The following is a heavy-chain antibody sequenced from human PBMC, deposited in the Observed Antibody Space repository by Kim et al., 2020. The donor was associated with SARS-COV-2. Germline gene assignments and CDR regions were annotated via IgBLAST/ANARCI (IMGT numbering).Heavy chain of an antibody. CDR3: ARGEDSSGYHNDAFDI. CDR2: IYYSGST. V-gene: IGHV4-59*01. D-gene: IGHD3-22*01. CDR1: GGSISSYY. J-gene: IGHJ3*02. Sequence: SETLSLTCTVSGGSISSYYWSWIRQPPGKGLEWIGYIYYSGSTNYNPSLKSRVTISVDTSKNQFSLKLSSVTAADTAVYYCARGEDSSGYHNDAFDIWGQGTMVTVSS.